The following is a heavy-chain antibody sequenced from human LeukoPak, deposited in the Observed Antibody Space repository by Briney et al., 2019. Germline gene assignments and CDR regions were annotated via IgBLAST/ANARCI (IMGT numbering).Heavy chain of an antibody. J-gene: IGHJ6*03. V-gene: IGHV1-69*13. CDR2: IIPIFGTA. CDR3: ARGTPGWYRYYYYYMDV. Sequence: SVKVSCKASGGTFSSYAISWVRQAPGQGLEWMGGIIPIFGTANYAQKFQGRVTITADESTSTAYMELSSLRSEDTAVYYCARGTPGWYRYYYYYMDVWGKGTTVTISS. D-gene: IGHD6-19*01. CDR1: GGTFSSYA.